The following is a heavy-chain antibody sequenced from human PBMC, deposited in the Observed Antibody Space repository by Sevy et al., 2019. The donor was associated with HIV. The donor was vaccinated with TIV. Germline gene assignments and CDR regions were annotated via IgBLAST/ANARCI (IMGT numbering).Heavy chain of an antibody. J-gene: IGHJ4*02. CDR3: ATTKEYYDSSGYPFDS. Sequence: ASVKASCKVPGYTLTEFSMHWVRQAPGKGLEWMGTFDPEDGERIYSQKFQVRFTMTEDTSTHTAYMELNSLGSEDTAVYYCATTKEYYDSSGYPFDSWGQGTLVNVSS. CDR2: FDPEDGER. V-gene: IGHV1-24*01. D-gene: IGHD3-22*01. CDR1: GYTLTEFS.